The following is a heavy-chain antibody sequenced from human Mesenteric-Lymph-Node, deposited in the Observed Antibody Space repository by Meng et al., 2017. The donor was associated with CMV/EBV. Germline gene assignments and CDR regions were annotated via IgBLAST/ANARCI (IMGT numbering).Heavy chain of an antibody. Sequence: VYCAPFRVSSWSWLRQPPGKGLELIGEINHGGSTNYNPSLQSRVTISVDTSKNQFSLKLNSVTAADTAVYYCARPSYGSGSYYYWGQGTLVTVSS. CDR1: CAPFRVSS. CDR3: ARPSYGSGSYYY. J-gene: IGHJ4*02. V-gene: IGHV4-34*01. D-gene: IGHD3-10*01. CDR2: INHGGST.